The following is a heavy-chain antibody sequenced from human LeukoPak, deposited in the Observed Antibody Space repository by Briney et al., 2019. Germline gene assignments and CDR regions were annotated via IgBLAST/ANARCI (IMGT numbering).Heavy chain of an antibody. CDR1: GYTFTNYA. J-gene: IGHJ4*02. CDR2: ISAYNGNT. CDR3: ARDRVAGAFYFDY. V-gene: IGHV1-18*04. D-gene: IGHD6-19*01. Sequence: ASVKVSCKASGYTFTNYALSWVRQVPGQGLEWMGWISAYNGNTNYAQKFQGRVTMTTDTSTSTAYLELRSLRSDDTAVYYCARDRVAGAFYFDYWGQGTLVTVSS.